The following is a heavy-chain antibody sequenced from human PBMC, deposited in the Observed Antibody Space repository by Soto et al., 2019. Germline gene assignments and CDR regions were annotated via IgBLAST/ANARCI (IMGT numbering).Heavy chain of an antibody. Sequence: PSETLSLTCTVSGGSISSYYWSWIRQPPGKGLEWIGYIYYSGSTNYNPSLKSRVTISVDTSKNQFSLKLSSVTAADTAVYYCARGGPAAGMYYYYYYGMDVWGQGTTVTVSS. V-gene: IGHV4-59*01. CDR2: IYYSGST. CDR1: GGSISSYY. J-gene: IGHJ6*02. CDR3: ARGGPAAGMYYYYYYGMDV. D-gene: IGHD6-13*01.